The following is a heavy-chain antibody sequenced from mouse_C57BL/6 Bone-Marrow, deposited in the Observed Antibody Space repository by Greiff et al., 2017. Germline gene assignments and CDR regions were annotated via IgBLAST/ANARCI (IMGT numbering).Heavy chain of an antibody. J-gene: IGHJ1*03. CDR2: ISDGGSYT. Sequence: EVKLMESGGGLVKPEGSLKLSCAASGFTFSSYAMSWVRQTPEKRLEWVATISDGGSYTYYPDNVKGRFTISRDNAKNNLYLQMSHLKSEDTAMYYCARLMRYWYFDVWGTGTTVTVSS. V-gene: IGHV5-4*03. CDR1: GFTFSSYA. CDR3: ARLMRYWYFDV.